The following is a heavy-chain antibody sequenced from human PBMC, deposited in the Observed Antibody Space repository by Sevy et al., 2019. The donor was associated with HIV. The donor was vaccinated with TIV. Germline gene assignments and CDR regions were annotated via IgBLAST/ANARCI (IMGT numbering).Heavy chain of an antibody. Sequence: SETLSLTCAVSGGSLSSGAYSWSWIRQPPGKGLEWIGCLYHSGSTYYNPSLKSRVTISVDRSKNQFSLKLSSVTAADTVVYYCARVSGNSEWGYYFDSWGQGTLVTVSS. CDR2: LYHSGST. CDR1: GGSLSSGAYS. CDR3: ARVSGNSEWGYYFDS. V-gene: IGHV4-30-2*01. J-gene: IGHJ4*02. D-gene: IGHD2-15*01.